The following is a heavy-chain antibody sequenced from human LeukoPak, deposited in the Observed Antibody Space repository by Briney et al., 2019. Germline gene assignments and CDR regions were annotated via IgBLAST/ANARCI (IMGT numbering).Heavy chain of an antibody. CDR2: INPNSGGT. Sequence: ASVKVSCKASGYTFTGYYMHWVRQAPGQGLEWMGWINPNSGGTNYAQKFQGRVTMTRDTSISTAYMGLSWLRSDDTAVYYCARDPPPNRFGEEQDDYWGQGTLVTVSS. J-gene: IGHJ4*02. CDR1: GYTFTGYY. CDR3: ARDPPPNRFGEEQDDY. V-gene: IGHV1-2*02. D-gene: IGHD3-10*01.